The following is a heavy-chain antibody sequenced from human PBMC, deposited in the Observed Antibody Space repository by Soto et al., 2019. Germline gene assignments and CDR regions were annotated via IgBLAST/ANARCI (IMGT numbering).Heavy chain of an antibody. V-gene: IGHV4-39*07. Sequence: SETLSLTCIVSGSSISSSGYSWGWIRQPPGKGLEWIASMYYNVGTYYNPSLKSRVTISVDTSANQFSLMLNSVTAADTAVYYCRRDFDYWGQGTLVTVSS. D-gene: IGHD6-6*01. CDR2: MYYNVGT. CDR1: GSSISSSGYS. CDR3: RRDFDY. J-gene: IGHJ4*02.